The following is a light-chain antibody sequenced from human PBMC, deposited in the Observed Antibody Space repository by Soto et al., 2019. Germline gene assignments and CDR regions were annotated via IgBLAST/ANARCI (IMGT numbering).Light chain of an antibody. J-gene: IGKJ1*01. CDR3: QQYSDWPPWT. Sequence: EIVLTQSPATLSLSPGERATLSCRASQSVSNFLAWYQQKPGQAPRLLIYDASNRATGIPARFSGGGSGTEFTLTISSLQSEDFAVYYCQQYSDWPPWTFGQGTKVDIK. CDR1: QSVSNF. CDR2: DAS. V-gene: IGKV3-11*01.